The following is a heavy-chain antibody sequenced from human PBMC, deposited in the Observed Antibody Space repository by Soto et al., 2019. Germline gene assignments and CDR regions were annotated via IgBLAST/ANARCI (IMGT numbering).Heavy chain of an antibody. Sequence: SETLSLTCTVSGGSISSYYWSWIRQPPGKGLEWIGYIYYSGGTNYNPSLKSRVTISVDTSKNQFSLKLSSVTAADTAVYYCATAPFMITFGGVEYYFDYWGQGTLVTVSS. D-gene: IGHD3-16*01. CDR3: ATAPFMITFGGVEYYFDY. CDR2: IYYSGGT. V-gene: IGHV4-59*08. CDR1: GGSISSYY. J-gene: IGHJ4*02.